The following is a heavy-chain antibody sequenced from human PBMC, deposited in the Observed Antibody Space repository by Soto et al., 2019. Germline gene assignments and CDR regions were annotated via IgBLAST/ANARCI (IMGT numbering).Heavy chain of an antibody. CDR1: GFTFVLYA. V-gene: IGHV1-3*01. D-gene: IGHD3-10*01. Sequence: ASVKVSCKASGFTFVLYAIHWVRQAPGQGLEWMAWINAGNGHTTYSQKFQGRVTITRDTSARTVYMELRSLRFEDTATYYCARAGWFAEGYFDFWGQGTPVTVSS. J-gene: IGHJ4*02. CDR3: ARAGWFAEGYFDF. CDR2: INAGNGHT.